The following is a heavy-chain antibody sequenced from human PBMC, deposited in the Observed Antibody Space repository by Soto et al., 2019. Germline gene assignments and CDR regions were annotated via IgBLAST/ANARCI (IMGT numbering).Heavy chain of an antibody. CDR1: GDSISRGYY. D-gene: IGHD3-9*01. CDR2: IFHSGGT. CDR3: ARGEAISGYYFDY. Sequence: SETLSLTCGVSGDSISRGYYWGWLRQPPGKGLEWIGTIFHSGGTYYNPSLKSRVTLSVDTSKNQLSLKLRSVTAADTAVFYCARGEAISGYYFDYWGHGTLVTISS. V-gene: IGHV4-38-2*01. J-gene: IGHJ4*01.